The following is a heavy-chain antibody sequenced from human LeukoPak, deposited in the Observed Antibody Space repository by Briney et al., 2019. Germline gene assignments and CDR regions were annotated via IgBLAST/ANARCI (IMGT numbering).Heavy chain of an antibody. CDR3: ATCSSTSCYYY. Sequence: GASVKVSCKASGYTFSGYYMHWVRQAPGQGLEWMGWINAGDGNTKYSQKFQGRVTITRDTSASTAYMELSSLRSEDTAVYYCATCSSTSCYYYWGQGTLVTVSS. J-gene: IGHJ4*02. D-gene: IGHD2-2*01. V-gene: IGHV1/OR15-3*02. CDR2: INAGDGNT. CDR1: GYTFSGYY.